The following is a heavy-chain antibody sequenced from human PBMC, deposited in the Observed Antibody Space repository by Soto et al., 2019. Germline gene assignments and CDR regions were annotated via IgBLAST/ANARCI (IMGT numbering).Heavy chain of an antibody. Sequence: QVQLVESGGGLVKPGGSLRLSCAAPGFTFSDYYMSWIRQAPGKGLEWVSYISSSGSTIYYADSVKGRFTISRDNAKNSLYLQMNSLRAEDTAVYYCARTMVRGVMTLQHYYYMDVWGKGTTVTVSS. D-gene: IGHD3-10*01. CDR3: ARTMVRGVMTLQHYYYMDV. J-gene: IGHJ6*03. V-gene: IGHV3-11*01. CDR1: GFTFSDYY. CDR2: ISSSGSTI.